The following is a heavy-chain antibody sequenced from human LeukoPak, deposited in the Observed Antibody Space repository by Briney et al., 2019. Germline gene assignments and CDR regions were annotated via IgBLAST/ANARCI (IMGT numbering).Heavy chain of an antibody. J-gene: IGHJ5*02. D-gene: IGHD2-2*01. CDR2: IWYDGSNK. Sequence: GRSLRLSCAASGFNFSSYGMHWVRQAPAKGLEWVAVIWYDGSNKYYADSVKGRFTISRDNSKNTLYLQMNSLRAEDTAVYYCAKEGGPGYCSSTSCYHNWFDPWGQGTLVTVSS. CDR1: GFNFSSYG. CDR3: AKEGGPGYCSSTSCYHNWFDP. V-gene: IGHV3-33*06.